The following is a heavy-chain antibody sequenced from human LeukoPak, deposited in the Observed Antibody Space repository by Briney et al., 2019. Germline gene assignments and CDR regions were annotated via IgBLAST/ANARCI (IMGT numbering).Heavy chain of an antibody. J-gene: IGHJ4*02. CDR1: GFTFSNYW. CDR2: INNEESTI. V-gene: IGHV3-74*01. CDR3: ARGYSSNYRVDY. Sequence: GGSLRLSCAVSGFTFSNYWMHWVRQAPGKSLVWVSRINNEESTISYADSVKGRFTVSRDNAKNTLYLQMNSLRDEDTAVYYCARGYSSNYRVDYWGQGTLVTVSS. D-gene: IGHD6-13*01.